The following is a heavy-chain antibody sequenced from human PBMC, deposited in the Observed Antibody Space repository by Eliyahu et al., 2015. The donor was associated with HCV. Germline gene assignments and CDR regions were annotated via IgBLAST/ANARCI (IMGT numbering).Heavy chain of an antibody. CDR2: IYSGGST. CDR3: ASPDYGIRVSDYYYYGMDV. V-gene: IGHV3-66*01. Sequence: EVQLVESGGGLVQPGGSLRLSCAASGFTVXGNXRSWVRQAPGKGLEWVSVIYSGGSTYYADSVKGRFTISRDNSKNTLYLQMNSLRAEDTAVYYCASPDYGIRVSDYYYYGMDVWGQGTTVTVSS. J-gene: IGHJ6*02. D-gene: IGHD4-17*01. CDR1: GFTVXGNX.